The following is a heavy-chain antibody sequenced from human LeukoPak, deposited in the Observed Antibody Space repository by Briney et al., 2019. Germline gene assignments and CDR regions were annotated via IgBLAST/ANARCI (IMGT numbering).Heavy chain of an antibody. Sequence: GESLKISCKGSGYSFTSYWLGWVRQMPGKGLEWMGIIYPGDSDTRYSPSFQGQVTISADKSISTAYLQWSSLKASDTAMYYCAMTSSGWYYYYGMDVWGQGTTVTVSS. D-gene: IGHD6-19*01. CDR3: AMTSSGWYYYYGMDV. CDR2: IYPGDSDT. V-gene: IGHV5-51*01. CDR1: GYSFTSYW. J-gene: IGHJ6*02.